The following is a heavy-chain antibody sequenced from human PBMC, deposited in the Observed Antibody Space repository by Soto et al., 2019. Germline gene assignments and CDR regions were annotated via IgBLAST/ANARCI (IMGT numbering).Heavy chain of an antibody. J-gene: IGHJ5*02. CDR1: GFSVSTHA. V-gene: IGHV3-23*01. Sequence: EVQLSESGGGLVQPGGSLRLSCAASGFSVSTHAMSWVRQAPGQGLEWVSVISGGGERTHYADSVKGRFSISRDISKNTLYLQMNSLRDEDTAVYYCAKDGNDYTVYWGWFDPWGQGTLVTVSS. CDR2: ISGGGERT. D-gene: IGHD4-4*01. CDR3: AKDGNDYTVYWGWFDP.